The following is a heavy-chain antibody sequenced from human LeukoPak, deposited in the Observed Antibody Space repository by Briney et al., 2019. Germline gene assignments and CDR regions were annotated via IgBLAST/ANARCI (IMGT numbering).Heavy chain of an antibody. D-gene: IGHD3-10*01. Sequence: SETLSLTCTVSGGSISSYYWSWIRQPPGKGLEWIGYIYYSGSTNYNPSLKSRVTISVDTSKNQFSLKLSSVTAADTAVYYCARVGYYYGSGSYPHYFDYWGQGTLVTVSS. CDR3: ARVGYYYGSGSYPHYFDY. J-gene: IGHJ4*02. CDR2: IYYSGST. V-gene: IGHV4-59*01. CDR1: GGSISSYY.